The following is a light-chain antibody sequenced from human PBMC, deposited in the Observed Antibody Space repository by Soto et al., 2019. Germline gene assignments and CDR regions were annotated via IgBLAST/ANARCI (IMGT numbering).Light chain of an antibody. CDR1: QSIRNY. J-gene: IGKJ2*01. CDR2: AAS. V-gene: IGKV1-39*01. CDR3: QQSYSIPYT. Sequence: DIQVTQSPSSLSASVGDRVTITCRAGQSIRNYLNWYQQKPGKAPKLLIYAASSLQSGVPSRFSGSGSGTDFTLTITRLQPEDFASYYCQQSYSIPYTFGQGTKLEIK.